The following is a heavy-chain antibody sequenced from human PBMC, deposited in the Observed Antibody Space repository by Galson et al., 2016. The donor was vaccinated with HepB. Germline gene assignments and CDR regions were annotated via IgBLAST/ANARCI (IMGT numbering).Heavy chain of an antibody. D-gene: IGHD2/OR15-2a*01. V-gene: IGHV4-61*02. J-gene: IGHJ4*02. CDR2: IYTSGNT. Sequence: TLSLTCTVSGGSINSGTYYWNWIRQPAGKGLEWIGRIYTSGNTNYNPSLKSRVTISLDTSRNQFSLKLTSLTAADTAVYYCARVPLATSMETKSHAFDFWGQGTVVIVSS. CDR1: GGSINSGTYY. CDR3: ARVPLATSMETKSHAFDF.